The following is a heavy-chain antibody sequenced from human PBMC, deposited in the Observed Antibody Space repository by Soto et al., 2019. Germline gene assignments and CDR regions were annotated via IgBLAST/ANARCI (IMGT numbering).Heavy chain of an antibody. CDR1: GFTVNNYA. CDR3: EKDRLAGNFDY. Sequence: VQVLDSGGGLVQPGVSLRLSCAASGFTVNNYAMNWVRQAPGKGLEWVATISATGGSTYYADSVKGRFTISRDNSKNTLYLQMNGLRVEDTDVYYCEKDRLAGNFDYWGQGTQVTVSS. J-gene: IGHJ4*02. V-gene: IGHV3-23*01. CDR2: ISATGGST.